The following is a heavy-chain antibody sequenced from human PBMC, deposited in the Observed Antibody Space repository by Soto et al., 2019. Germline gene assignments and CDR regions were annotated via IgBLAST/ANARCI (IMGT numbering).Heavy chain of an antibody. J-gene: IGHJ4*02. D-gene: IGHD6-13*01. CDR3: ASTLSAAGIADY. CDR2: IFHSGST. V-gene: IGHV4-30-4*08. CDR1: GGSISSGDYY. Sequence: SETLSLTCTVSGGSISSGDYYWSWIRQPPGKGLEWIGYIFHSGSTYYNPSLKSRVTISVDTSKNQFSLRLSSVTAADTAVYYCASTLSAAGIADYWGQGTLDTVSS.